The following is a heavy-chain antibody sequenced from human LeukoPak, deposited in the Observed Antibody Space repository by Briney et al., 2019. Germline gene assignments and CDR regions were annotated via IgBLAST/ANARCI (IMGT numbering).Heavy chain of an antibody. Sequence: ASVKVSCKASGYTFTSYAMHWVRQAPGQRLEWMGWVNAGNGNTKYSQKFQGRVTITRDTSASTAYMELSSLRSEDTAVYYCARASMVRGVIIGLLPPGGPHGEIWGQGTLVTVSS. CDR3: ARASMVRGVIIGLLPPGGPHGEI. CDR1: GYTFTSYA. J-gene: IGHJ4*02. CDR2: VNAGNGNT. V-gene: IGHV1-3*01. D-gene: IGHD3-10*01.